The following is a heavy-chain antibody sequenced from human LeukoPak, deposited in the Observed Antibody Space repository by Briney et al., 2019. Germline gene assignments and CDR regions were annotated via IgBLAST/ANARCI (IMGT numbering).Heavy chain of an antibody. Sequence: GGSLRLSCAASGFTFSSYGMHWVHQAPGKGLEWVAFIRYDGSNKYYADSVKGRFTISRDNSKNTLYLQMNSLRAEDTAVYYCAKSRYCSSTSCFNFDYWGQGTLVTVSS. CDR1: GFTFSSYG. CDR2: IRYDGSNK. CDR3: AKSRYCSSTSCFNFDY. J-gene: IGHJ4*02. V-gene: IGHV3-30*02. D-gene: IGHD2-2*01.